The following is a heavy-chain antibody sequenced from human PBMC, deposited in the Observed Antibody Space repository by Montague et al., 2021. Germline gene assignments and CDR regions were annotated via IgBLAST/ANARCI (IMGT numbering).Heavy chain of an antibody. Sequence: SETLSLTCTVSRSLINSDYYWGWIRQPPGKGLEWMGSVSHGGRTXYNPSLKSRVTISVDTSSNHFSLKLSSVTAADTAMYYCARERDRYYYMDIWGKGTTITVSS. J-gene: IGHJ6*03. V-gene: IGHV4-38-2*02. CDR2: VSHGGRT. CDR1: RSLINSDYY. CDR3: ARERDRYYYMDI.